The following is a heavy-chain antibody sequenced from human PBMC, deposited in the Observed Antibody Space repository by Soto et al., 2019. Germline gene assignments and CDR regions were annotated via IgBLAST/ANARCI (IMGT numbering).Heavy chain of an antibody. CDR1: GCRFSNSW. J-gene: IGHJ4*02. Sequence: GGSLRLSCATAGCRFSNSWMNWVRQAQGKGLEWVGRIKSKTDGGTTDYAAPVKGRFTISRDDSKNTLYLQMNSLKTEDTAVYYCTTEDLRFLEWSFDYWGQGTLVTVSS. V-gene: IGHV3-15*07. CDR3: TTEDLRFLEWSFDY. D-gene: IGHD3-3*01. CDR2: IKSKTDGGTT.